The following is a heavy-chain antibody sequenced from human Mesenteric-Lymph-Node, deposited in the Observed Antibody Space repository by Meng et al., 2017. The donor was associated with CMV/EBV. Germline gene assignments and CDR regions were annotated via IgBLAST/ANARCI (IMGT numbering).Heavy chain of an antibody. CDR2: ISPNNGIT. CDR3: ARVVGSSWYWIDS. D-gene: IGHD6-13*01. J-gene: IGHJ5*01. V-gene: IGHV1-2*06. CDR1: EYSCPDYY. Sequence: ASEYSCPDYYLHWVRQVPGQGLEWMGRISPNNGITHYAQKFQARVTMTGDTSINTAYMELNRVTSDDTAVYYCARVVGSSWYWIDSWGQGTLVTVSS.